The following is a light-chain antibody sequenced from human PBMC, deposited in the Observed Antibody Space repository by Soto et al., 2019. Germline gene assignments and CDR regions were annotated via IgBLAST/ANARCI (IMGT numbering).Light chain of an antibody. CDR2: DVS. V-gene: IGKV1-39*01. CDR1: QSIGDS. CDR3: QQSYSTPRT. J-gene: IGKJ1*01. Sequence: DIQMTQSPSSVSASIGDTVTITCRASQSIGDSLAWYQQKPGKAPYLLISDVSSLERGVPSRFSGSGSGTDFTLTISSLQPEDFATYYCQQSYSTPRTFGQGTKVDIK.